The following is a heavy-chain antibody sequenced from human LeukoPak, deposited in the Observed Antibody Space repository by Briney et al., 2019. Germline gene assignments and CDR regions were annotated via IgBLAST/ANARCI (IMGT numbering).Heavy chain of an antibody. D-gene: IGHD2-2*01. CDR3: AKDSLSLIVVVPAAPDY. V-gene: IGHV3-30-3*01. J-gene: IGHJ4*02. Sequence: PGGSLRLSCAASGFTFSTYAMHWVRQAPGKGLEWVALMSYDGSDIHYADSVKGRFTISRGNAKNSLYLQMNSLRAEDTAVYYCAKDSLSLIVVVPAAPDYWGQGTLVTVSS. CDR2: MSYDGSDI. CDR1: GFTFSTYA.